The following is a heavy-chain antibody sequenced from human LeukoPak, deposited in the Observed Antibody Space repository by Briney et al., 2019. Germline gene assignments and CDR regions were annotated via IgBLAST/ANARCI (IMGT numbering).Heavy chain of an antibody. CDR1: GFTFSSYG. Sequence: PGGSLRLSCAASGFTFSSYGMHWVRQAPGKGLEWVAFIRYDGSNKYCADSVKGRFTISRDNSKNTLYLQMNSLRAEDTAVYYCARDWYDNSDAFDIWGQGTMVTVSS. CDR2: IRYDGSNK. J-gene: IGHJ3*02. V-gene: IGHV3-30*02. CDR3: ARDWYDNSDAFDI. D-gene: IGHD3-9*01.